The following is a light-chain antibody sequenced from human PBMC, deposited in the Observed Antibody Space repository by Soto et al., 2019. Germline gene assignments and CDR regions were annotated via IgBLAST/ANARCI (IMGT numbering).Light chain of an antibody. CDR3: TSWTTSTTMI. V-gene: IGLV2-14*03. CDR2: DVN. CDR1: SSDIGAYNF. Sequence: QSGLTQPASVSGSPGQSITISCTGTSSDIGAYNFVSWYQQHPGKAPKLMLYDVNIRPSGVSTRFSGSESGNTASLTISGFQGEDEAEYYCTSWTTSTTMIFGGGTKVTV. J-gene: IGLJ2*01.